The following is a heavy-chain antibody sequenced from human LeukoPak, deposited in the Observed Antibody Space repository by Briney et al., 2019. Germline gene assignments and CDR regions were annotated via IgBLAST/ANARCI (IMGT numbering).Heavy chain of an antibody. CDR1: GVSISSGSYY. CDR2: IYTSGST. CDR3: ASFRAFDI. J-gene: IGHJ3*02. V-gene: IGHV4-61*02. Sequence: SQTLSLTCTASGVSISSGSYYWSWIRQPAGKGLEWIGRIYTSGSTNYNPSLKSRVTISVDTSKNQFSLKLSSVTAADTAVYYCASFRAFDIWGQGTMVTVSS.